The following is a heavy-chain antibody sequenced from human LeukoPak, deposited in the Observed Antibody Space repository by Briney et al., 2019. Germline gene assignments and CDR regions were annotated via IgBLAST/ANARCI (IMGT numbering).Heavy chain of an antibody. D-gene: IGHD3-9*01. CDR2: INRSGST. CDR1: GGSFSGYY. J-gene: IGHJ3*02. V-gene: IGHV4-34*01. CDR3: ARGARYFDWLLYNAFDI. Sequence: PSETLSLTCAVYGGSFSGYYWSWIRQPPGKGLEWIGEINRSGSTNYNPSLKSRVTISVDTSKNQFSLKLSSVTAADTAVYYCARGARYFDWLLYNAFDIWGQGTMVTVSS.